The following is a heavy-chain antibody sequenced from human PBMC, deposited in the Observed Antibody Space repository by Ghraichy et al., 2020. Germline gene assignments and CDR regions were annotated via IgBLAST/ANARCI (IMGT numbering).Heavy chain of an antibody. Sequence: GGSLRLYCEASGFTVFSNYMSWVRQAPGKGLEFVSLIYTGGSTYYADSVKGRFTISRDDSKNTLYLQMNGLTDADTAVYYCARVEGYSGAFDYWGQGTLVTVSS. CDR2: IYTGGST. V-gene: IGHV3-53*01. D-gene: IGHD1-26*01. J-gene: IGHJ4*02. CDR1: GFTVFSNY. CDR3: ARVEGYSGAFDY.